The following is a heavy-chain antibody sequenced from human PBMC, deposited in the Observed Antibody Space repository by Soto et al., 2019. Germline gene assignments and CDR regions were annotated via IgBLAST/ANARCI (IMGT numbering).Heavy chain of an antibody. CDR2: ISRSSTYI. V-gene: IGHV3-21*01. CDR1: GFTFSSYS. J-gene: IGHJ6*02. Sequence: GGSLRLSCAASGFTFSSYSMNWVRQAPGKXLEWVSSISRSSTYIYYADSVKGRFTISRDNAKNSLYLQMNSLRPEDTAVYYCAKDSGYQLPDNYFYYGLDVWGQGTTVTVSS. CDR3: AKDSGYQLPDNYFYYGLDV. D-gene: IGHD2-2*01.